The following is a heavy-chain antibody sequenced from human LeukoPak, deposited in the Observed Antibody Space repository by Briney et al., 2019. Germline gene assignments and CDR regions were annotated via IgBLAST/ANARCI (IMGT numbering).Heavy chain of an antibody. V-gene: IGHV4-34*01. CDR2: INHSGST. J-gene: IGHJ4*02. CDR3: ARGFGGNSKVY. CDR1: GGSFSGYY. D-gene: IGHD4-23*01. Sequence: SETLSLTCAVYGGSFSGYYWSWIRQPPGKGLEWIGEINHSGSTNYNPSLKSRVTISVDTSKSQFSLKLSSVTAADTAVYYCARGFGGNSKVYWGQGTLVTVSS.